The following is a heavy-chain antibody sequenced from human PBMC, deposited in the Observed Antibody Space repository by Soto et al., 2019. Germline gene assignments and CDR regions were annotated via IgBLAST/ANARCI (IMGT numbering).Heavy chain of an antibody. CDR1: GGSFSGYY. CDR2: INHSGST. J-gene: IGHJ4*02. D-gene: IGHD2-2*01. V-gene: IGHV4-34*01. CDR3: ARVDAKIISLGDYFDY. Sequence: PSETLSLTCAVYGGSFSGYYWSWIRQPPGKGLEWIGEINHSGSTNYNPSLKSRVTISVDTSKNQFSLKLSSVTAADTAVYYCARVDAKIISLGDYFDYWGQGTPVTVSS.